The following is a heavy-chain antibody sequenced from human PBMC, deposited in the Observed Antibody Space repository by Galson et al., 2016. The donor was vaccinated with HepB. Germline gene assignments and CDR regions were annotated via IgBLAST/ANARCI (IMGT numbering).Heavy chain of an antibody. Sequence: SVKVSCKASGYDFGTSGVSWMRQAPGQGLEWMGWMNSYTGQTNFAQKFQGRVTLTTDTSSSTAFMELRSLRLDDTAVYYCAKSEWEPLIAIDNWGHGTLVIVSS. CDR3: AKSEWEPLIAIDN. J-gene: IGHJ4*01. V-gene: IGHV1-18*01. CDR2: MNSYTGQT. CDR1: GYDFGTSG. D-gene: IGHD1-26*01.